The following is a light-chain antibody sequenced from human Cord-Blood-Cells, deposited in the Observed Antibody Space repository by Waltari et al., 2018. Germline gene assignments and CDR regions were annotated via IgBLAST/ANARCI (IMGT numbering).Light chain of an antibody. CDR3: QQFNSYPIT. J-gene: IGKJ5*01. Sequence: AIQLSQSPSSLSASVGDRVPITCRASQGICSALAWYQQKPGKAPKPLIYDASSVESGVPSRFSGSGSGTDFTLTISSLQPEDVATYYCQQFNSYPITFGQGTRLEIK. V-gene: IGKV1-13*02. CDR2: DAS. CDR1: QGICSA.